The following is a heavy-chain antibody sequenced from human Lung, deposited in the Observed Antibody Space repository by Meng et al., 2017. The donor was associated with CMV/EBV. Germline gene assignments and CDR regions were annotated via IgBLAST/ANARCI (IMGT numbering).Heavy chain of an antibody. J-gene: IGHJ4*02. V-gene: IGHV1-2*02. CDR1: GYIFTGYF. D-gene: IGHD2/OR15-2a*01. CDR3: ARDGLSTALPEEPSSSSIDN. Sequence: SVKVSCKASGYIFTGYFMHWVRQAPGQGLEWMGWINPTSGGTNYAQKFQGRVIMTWDTSISSAYMQLSRLTSNDTAVFYCARDGLSTALPEEPSSSSIDNWGQGTLVTVSS. CDR2: INPTSGGT.